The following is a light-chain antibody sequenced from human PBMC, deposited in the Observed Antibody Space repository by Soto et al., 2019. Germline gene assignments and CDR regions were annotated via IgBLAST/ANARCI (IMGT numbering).Light chain of an antibody. J-gene: IGKJ2*01. CDR2: GAS. Sequence: ETVLTQSPGTLSLSPGERATLSCRASQTVSSSYLAWYQQKPGQAPRLLISGASSRATGIPDRFSGSGSGTDFTLTISRLEPEDFAVYYCQQYGGSRRPFGQGTKLEIK. CDR1: QTVSSSY. CDR3: QQYGGSRRP. V-gene: IGKV3-20*01.